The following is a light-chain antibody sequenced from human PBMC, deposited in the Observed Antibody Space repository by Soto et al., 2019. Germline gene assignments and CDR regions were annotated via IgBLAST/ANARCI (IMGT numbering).Light chain of an antibody. CDR3: QQYNDWTLT. V-gene: IGKV3-15*01. CDR2: GAS. Sequence: EILMTQSPATLSVSPGEGLTLSCRASQSISRTLAWYQQRPGQAHRLLIYGASSRDTGVPARFSGSGSGTEFTLTISSLQSEDFAVYYCQQYNDWTLTFGGGTKVEIK. CDR1: QSISRT. J-gene: IGKJ4*01.